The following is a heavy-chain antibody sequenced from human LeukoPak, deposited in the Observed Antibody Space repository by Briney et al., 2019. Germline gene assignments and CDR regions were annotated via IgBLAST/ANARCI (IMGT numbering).Heavy chain of an antibody. CDR3: ARGDYGDY. CDR2: INPNSGGT. CDR1: GYTFTGYY. V-gene: IGHV1-2*02. J-gene: IGHJ4*02. Sequence: GASVKVSCKASGYTFTGYYMHWVRQAPGQGLEWMGWINPNSGGTNYAQKFQGRVTITTDESTSTAYMELSSLRSEDTAVYYCARGDYGDYWGQGTLVTVSS.